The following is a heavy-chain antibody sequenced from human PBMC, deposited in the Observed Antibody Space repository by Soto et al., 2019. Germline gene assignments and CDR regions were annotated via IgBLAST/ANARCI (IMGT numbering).Heavy chain of an antibody. CDR3: ATGTIFGVVPPDY. CDR2: ISYDGSNK. Sequence: GGSLRLSCAASGFTFSSYGMHWVRQAPGKGLEWVAVISYDGSNKYYADSVKGRFTISRDNSKNTLYLQMNSLRAEDTAVYYCATGTIFGVVPPDYWGQGTLVTVSS. D-gene: IGHD3-3*01. J-gene: IGHJ4*02. V-gene: IGHV3-30*03. CDR1: GFTFSSYG.